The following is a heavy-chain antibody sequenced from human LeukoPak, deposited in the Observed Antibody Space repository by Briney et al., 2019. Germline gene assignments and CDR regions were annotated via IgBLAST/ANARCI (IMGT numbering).Heavy chain of an antibody. CDR3: VRPTKEGSSWYWWFDP. Sequence: PGGSLRLSCAASGFTFSSYWMHWVRQAPGKGLVWVSRINNDGSSTSYADSVKGRFTISRDNAKNTLYLQMNSLRAEDTAVYYCVRPTKEGSSWYWWFDPWGQGTLVTVSS. V-gene: IGHV3-74*01. CDR2: INNDGSST. CDR1: GFTFSSYW. J-gene: IGHJ5*02. D-gene: IGHD6-13*01.